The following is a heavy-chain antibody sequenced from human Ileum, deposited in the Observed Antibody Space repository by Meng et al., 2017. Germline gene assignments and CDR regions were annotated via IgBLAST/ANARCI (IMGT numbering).Heavy chain of an antibody. D-gene: IGHD3-10*01. CDR2: ISGSGSTI. CDR1: GFTFSSYE. CDR3: ARDFGRPGQSAEWFLGVFDF. V-gene: IGHV3-48*03. J-gene: IGHJ4*02. Sequence: GESLKISCTASGFTFSSYEMNWVRQAPGKGLEWVSYISGSGSTIYYADSVKGRFTISRDNAKNSLYLQMNSLRPEDTAIYYCARDFGRPGQSAEWFLGVFDFWGQGTLVTVSS.